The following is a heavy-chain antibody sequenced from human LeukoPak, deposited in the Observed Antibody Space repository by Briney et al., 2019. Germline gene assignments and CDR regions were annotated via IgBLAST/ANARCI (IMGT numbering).Heavy chain of an antibody. Sequence: SQTLSLTCTGSGDSISSGDYYWSWIRQPPGKGLEWIGYIYYSGSTYYNPSLKSRVTISVDTSKNQFSLKLSSVTAADTAVYYCAAPTVTTQGAFDIWGQGTMVTVSS. CDR2: IYYSGST. D-gene: IGHD4-17*01. V-gene: IGHV4-30-4*01. CDR1: GDSISSGDYY. J-gene: IGHJ3*02. CDR3: AAPTVTTQGAFDI.